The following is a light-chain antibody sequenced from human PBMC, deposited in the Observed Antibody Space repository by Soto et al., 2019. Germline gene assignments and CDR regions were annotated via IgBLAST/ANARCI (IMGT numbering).Light chain of an antibody. Sequence: QSVLTQPASVSGSLGQSITISCTATTSDVGGYNYVSWYQQHPGKAPILMIYEVTNRPSGVSNRFSGSKSGNTASLTISGLQVEDEAEYYCGSYTGSITYVFGTGTKVTVL. CDR2: EVT. V-gene: IGLV2-14*01. CDR1: TSDVGGYNY. J-gene: IGLJ1*01. CDR3: GSYTGSITYV.